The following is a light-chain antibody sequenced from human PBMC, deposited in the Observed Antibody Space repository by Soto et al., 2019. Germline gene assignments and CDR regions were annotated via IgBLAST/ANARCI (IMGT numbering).Light chain of an antibody. J-gene: IGKJ2*01. V-gene: IGKV3-20*01. CDR1: QSVSSSY. Sequence: EMVLTQSPGTLSLSPGERATLSCRASQSVSSSYLAWDQLKTGQSPRLLIYGASNMATGIHDRFSGSGSGTDFTLTISRLEPEDFAVFYCQQYGSSPYTFGQGTKLEIK. CDR2: GAS. CDR3: QQYGSSPYT.